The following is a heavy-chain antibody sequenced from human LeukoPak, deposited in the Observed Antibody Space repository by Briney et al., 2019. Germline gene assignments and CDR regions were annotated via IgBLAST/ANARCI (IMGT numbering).Heavy chain of an antibody. V-gene: IGHV3-21*01. Sequence: GGSLRLSCAASGFTFSSYSMNWVRQAPGKGLEWVSSISSSSSYIYYADSVKGRFTISRDNAKNSLYLQVNSLRAEDTAVYYCARAPIYSYGLPYAFDIWGQGTMVTVSS. D-gene: IGHD5-18*01. CDR1: GFTFSSYS. J-gene: IGHJ3*02. CDR2: ISSSSSYI. CDR3: ARAPIYSYGLPYAFDI.